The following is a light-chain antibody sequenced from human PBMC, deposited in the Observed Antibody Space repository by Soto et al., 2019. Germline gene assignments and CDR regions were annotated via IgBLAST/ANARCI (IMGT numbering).Light chain of an antibody. CDR2: DAS. V-gene: IGKV1-5*01. J-gene: IGKJ1*01. CDR1: QSVSSW. CDR3: QHYNTYSPGT. Sequence: DIPMTQTPATLSAFAGVRVTVTWRASQSVSSWVAWYQEKPGRGPKLLIYDASTWQSGVPSRFIGSGSGTEFTLTITSLQPDDFATYYCQHYNTYSPGTFGQGNRVEVK.